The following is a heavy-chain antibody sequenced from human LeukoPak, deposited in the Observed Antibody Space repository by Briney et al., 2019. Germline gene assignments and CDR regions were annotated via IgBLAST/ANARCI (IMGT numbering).Heavy chain of an antibody. D-gene: IGHD6-13*01. Sequence: SETLSLTCTVSGGSISSYYWSWIRQPPGKGLEWLGYIYYSGSTNYNPSLKSRVTISVDTSKNQFSLKLSSVTAADTAVYYCARLWAGQQTTRDYYYYYGMDVWGQGTTVTVSS. CDR2: IYYSGST. CDR3: ARLWAGQQTTRDYYYYYGMDV. CDR1: GGSISSYY. V-gene: IGHV4-59*01. J-gene: IGHJ6*02.